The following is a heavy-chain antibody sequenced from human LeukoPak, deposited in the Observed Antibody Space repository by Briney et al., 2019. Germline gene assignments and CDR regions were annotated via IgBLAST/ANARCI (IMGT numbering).Heavy chain of an antibody. V-gene: IGHV3-74*01. CDR2: ISFDGSDA. Sequence: GGSLRLSCAASGFTFSGFWMHWVRQAPGKGLVWVSCISFDGSDATYADSVKGRFTISRDNAKNSLYLQTNSLRAEDTAVYYCARASNYYDSSGYSWRDYFDYWGQGTLVTVSS. CDR3: ARASNYYDSSGYSWRDYFDY. J-gene: IGHJ4*02. D-gene: IGHD3-22*01. CDR1: GFTFSGFW.